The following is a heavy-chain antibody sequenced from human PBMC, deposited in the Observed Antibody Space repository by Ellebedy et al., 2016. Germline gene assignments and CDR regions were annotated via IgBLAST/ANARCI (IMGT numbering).Heavy chain of an antibody. CDR2: ISGSGGGT. V-gene: IGHV3-23*01. CDR3: AKRLELRRVPDY. D-gene: IGHD1-7*01. J-gene: IGHJ4*02. CDR1: GFSVSSNY. Sequence: GESLKISCVVSGFSVSSNYLSWVRQAPGKGLEWVSAISGSGGGTYYADSVKGRFTISRDDSKNTLYLQMNSLRAEDTAVYYCAKRLELRRVPDYWGQGTLVTVSS.